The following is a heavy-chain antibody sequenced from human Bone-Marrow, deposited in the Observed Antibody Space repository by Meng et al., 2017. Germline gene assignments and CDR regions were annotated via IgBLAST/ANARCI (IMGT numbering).Heavy chain of an antibody. CDR3: ARNAKLKYYSGGSCYGYFDY. V-gene: IGHV3-48*03. CDR2: ISSSGSTI. J-gene: IGHJ4*02. CDR1: GFTFSSYE. D-gene: IGHD2-15*01. Sequence: GESLKISCAASGFTFSSYEMNWVRQAPGKGLEWVSYISSSGSTIYYADSVKGRFTISRDNAKNSLCLQMNSLRAEDTAVYYCARNAKLKYYSGGSCYGYFDYWGQGTLVTVSS.